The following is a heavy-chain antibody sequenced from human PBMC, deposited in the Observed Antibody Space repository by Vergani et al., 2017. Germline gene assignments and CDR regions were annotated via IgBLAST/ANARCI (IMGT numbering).Heavy chain of an antibody. CDR3: ARGRCSSTSCYTEFDY. D-gene: IGHD2-2*02. CDR1: GGSFSGYY. Sequence: QVQLQQWGAGLLKPSETLSLTCAVYGGSFSGYYWSWIRQPPGKGLEWIGEINHSGSTNYNPSLKSRVTISVDTSKNQFSLKLSSVTAADTAVYYCARGRCSSTSCYTEFDYWGQRTLVTVSS. V-gene: IGHV4-34*01. J-gene: IGHJ4*02. CDR2: INHSGST.